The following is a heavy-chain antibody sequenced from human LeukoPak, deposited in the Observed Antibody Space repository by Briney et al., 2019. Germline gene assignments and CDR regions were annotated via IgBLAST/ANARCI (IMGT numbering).Heavy chain of an antibody. J-gene: IGHJ4*02. Sequence: GGSLRLSCAASGFSFGGYAMTWVRQTPGKGLEWVSSITYNGAATYYLDSVKARFTISRDNSRSTLYLQMDSLTAEDTALYYCAKDGLYFDGSTHIYYFDSWGQGTLVAVSS. CDR2: ITYNGAAT. V-gene: IGHV3-23*01. CDR3: AKDGLYFDGSTHIYYFDS. CDR1: GFSFGGYA. D-gene: IGHD3-9*01.